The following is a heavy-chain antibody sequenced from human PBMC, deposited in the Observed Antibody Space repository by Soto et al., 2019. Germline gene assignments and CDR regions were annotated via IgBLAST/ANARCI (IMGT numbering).Heavy chain of an antibody. CDR2: IWYDGSIK. CDR3: ARDGGSHGPSYFDS. V-gene: IGHV3-33*01. J-gene: IGHJ4*02. CDR1: GSTFSYYG. D-gene: IGHD3-16*01. Sequence: VHLVESGGGVVQPGRSLRLSCAASGSTFSYYGMNWVRQAPGKGPEWVAVIWYDGSIKYYAESVKSRFSISRDNSKNTLYLNMNSLRTEDTAVYYCARDGGSHGPSYFDSWGQGSQVIVSS.